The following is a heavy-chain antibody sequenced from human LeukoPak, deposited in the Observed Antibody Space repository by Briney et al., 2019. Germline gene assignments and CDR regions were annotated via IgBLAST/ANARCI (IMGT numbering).Heavy chain of an antibody. CDR1: GGTFSSYA. CDR3: ASEHDFPFDY. J-gene: IGHJ4*02. V-gene: IGHV1-69*05. CDR2: IIPIFGTA. Sequence: ASVKVSCKASGGTFSSYAISWVRQAPGQGLEWMGGIIPIFGTANYAQKFQGRVTVTTDESTSTAYMELSSLRSEDTAVYYCASEHDFPFDYWGQGTLVTVSS. D-gene: IGHD2/OR15-2a*01.